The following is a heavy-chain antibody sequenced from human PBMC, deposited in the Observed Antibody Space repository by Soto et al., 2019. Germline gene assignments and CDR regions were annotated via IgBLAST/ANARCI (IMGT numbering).Heavy chain of an antibody. Sequence: PSETLSLTCTVSGGSISSSSYYWGWIRQPPGKGLEWIGSIYYSGSTYYNPSLKSRVTISVDTSKNQFSLKLSSVTAADTAVYYCASNPLLLWFGELSREYYYYGMDVWGQGTTVTVSS. CDR3: ASNPLLLWFGELSREYYYYGMDV. J-gene: IGHJ6*02. V-gene: IGHV4-39*01. CDR1: GGSISSSSYY. CDR2: IYYSGST. D-gene: IGHD3-10*01.